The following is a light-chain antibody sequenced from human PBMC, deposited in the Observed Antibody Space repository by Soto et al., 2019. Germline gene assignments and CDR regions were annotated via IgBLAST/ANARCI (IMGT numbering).Light chain of an antibody. Sequence: QAVVTQETSLTVSPGGTVTLTCASSTGAVTSGHHTYWFQQRPDQAPRILIFDTSKRHSWTPARFSGSLLGGRAALTLSGAQPEDEAEYYCLLTFRGPWVFGGGTKLTVL. CDR1: TGAVTSGHH. CDR2: DTS. CDR3: LLTFRGPWV. J-gene: IGLJ3*02. V-gene: IGLV7-46*01.